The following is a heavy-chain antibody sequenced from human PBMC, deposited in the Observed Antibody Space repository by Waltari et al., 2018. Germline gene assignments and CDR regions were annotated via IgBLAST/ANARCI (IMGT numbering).Heavy chain of an antibody. CDR3: TTSSYCGTTTCYQYYGMDV. D-gene: IGHD2-2*01. CDR2: IIPDFGTA. J-gene: IGHJ6*02. V-gene: IGHV1-69*01. Sequence: QVRLVQSGAEVKKPGSSVKVSCKAFGGSFSSYSINWVRQAPGQGLEWMGGIIPDFGTASYAQKFQDRLAITADESPSTADMELSSLRSEDTAAYYCTTSSYCGTTTCYQYYGMDVWGQGATVTVSS. CDR1: GGSFSSYS.